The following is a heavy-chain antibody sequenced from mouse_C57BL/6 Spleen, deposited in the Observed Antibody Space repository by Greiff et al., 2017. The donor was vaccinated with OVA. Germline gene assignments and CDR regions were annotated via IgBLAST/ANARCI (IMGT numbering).Heavy chain of an antibody. J-gene: IGHJ4*01. CDR3: AIYYGYYAMDY. V-gene: IGHV5-17*01. CDR1: GFTFSDYG. Sequence: EVKLEESGGGLVKPGGSLKLSCAASGFTFSDYGMHWVRQAPEKGLEWVAYISSGSSTIYYADTVKGRFTISRDNAKNTLFLQMTSRRSEDTAMYYCAIYYGYYAMDYWGQGTSVTVSS. CDR2: ISSGSSTI. D-gene: IGHD2-1*01.